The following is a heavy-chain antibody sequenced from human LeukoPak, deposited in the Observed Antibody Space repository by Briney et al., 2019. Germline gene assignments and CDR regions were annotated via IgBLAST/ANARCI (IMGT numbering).Heavy chain of an antibody. CDR1: GFTFSSYW. J-gene: IGHJ4*02. D-gene: IGHD3-9*01. CDR3: TKYRSGNFDYYPDLDS. CDR2: IKQDGSEK. V-gene: IGHV3-7*01. Sequence: PGGSLRLSCAASGFTFSSYWMTWVRQAPGKGLEWVANIKQDGSEKYYVDSVKGRFTISRDNAKNSLYLQMNSLRAEDTAIYYCTKYRSGNFDYYPDLDSWGQGILVTVSS.